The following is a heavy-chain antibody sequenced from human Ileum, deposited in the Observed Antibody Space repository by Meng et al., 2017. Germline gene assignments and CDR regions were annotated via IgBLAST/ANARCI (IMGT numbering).Heavy chain of an antibody. Sequence: VQLLESGGGLVQPGGSLRLSCAASGFIFSTSAMTWVRQAPGKGLEWVSSISGSGGSTYYADSVRGRFTVSRDNSKDTLYLQMNSLRVEDTAVYSCARDFRGSGNYGWFDPWGQGTLVTVSS. CDR1: GFIFSTSA. CDR2: ISGSGGST. V-gene: IGHV3-23*01. D-gene: IGHD1-26*01. J-gene: IGHJ5*02. CDR3: ARDFRGSGNYGWFDP.